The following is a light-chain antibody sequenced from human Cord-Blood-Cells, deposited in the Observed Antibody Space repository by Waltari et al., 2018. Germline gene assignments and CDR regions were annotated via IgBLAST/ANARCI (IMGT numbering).Light chain of an antibody. CDR2: DVS. CDR1: SSDVGGYTY. Sequence: QSALTQPASVSGSPGQSITIPCTGTSSDVGGYTYVSWYQQHPGKAPKLMIYDVSNRPSGVSNRFSGSKSGNTASLTISGLQADDEADYYCSSYTSSSTWVFGGGTKLTVL. J-gene: IGLJ3*02. V-gene: IGLV2-14*01. CDR3: SSYTSSSTWV.